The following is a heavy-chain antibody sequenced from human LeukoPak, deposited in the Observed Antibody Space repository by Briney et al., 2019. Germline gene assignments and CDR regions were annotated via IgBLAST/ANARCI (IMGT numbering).Heavy chain of an antibody. CDR3: AREEGAPIASANI. CDR2: INPNRGDT. D-gene: IGHD6-25*01. Sequence: GASVKVSCKASGYTFTGYYMHWVRHAPGQGLEWMGWINPNRGDTNYAEKFQGRVTMTRDTSISTAYMDLRRLRSDETAVYYCAREEGAPIASANIWGLGTKVTVSS. J-gene: IGHJ3*02. CDR1: GYTFTGYY. V-gene: IGHV1-2*02.